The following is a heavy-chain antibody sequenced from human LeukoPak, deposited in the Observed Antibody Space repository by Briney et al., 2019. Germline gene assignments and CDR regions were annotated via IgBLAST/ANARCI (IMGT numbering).Heavy chain of an antibody. V-gene: IGHV3-23*01. CDR1: GFIFRNYA. Sequence: GGSLRLSCAASGFIFRNYAMSWVRQAPGKGLEWVSLFSIGGATTYYADSVKGRFTISRDNAKNSLYLQMNSLRAEDTAVYYCAELGITMIGGVWGKGTTVTISS. J-gene: IGHJ6*04. CDR3: AELGITMIGGV. CDR2: FSIGGATT. D-gene: IGHD3-10*02.